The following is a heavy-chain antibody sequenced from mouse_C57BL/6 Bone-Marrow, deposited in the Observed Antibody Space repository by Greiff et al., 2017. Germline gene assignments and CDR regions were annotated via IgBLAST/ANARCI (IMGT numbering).Heavy chain of an antibody. Sequence: VKLQESGAELARPGASVKLSCKASGYTFTSYGISWVKQRTGQGLEWIGEIYPRSGNTYYNEKFKGKATLTADKSSSTAYMELRSLPSEDSAVYFCAEWEYYYGSSYWYFDVWGTGTTVTVSS. CDR3: AEWEYYYGSSYWYFDV. CDR1: GYTFTSYG. D-gene: IGHD1-1*01. CDR2: IYPRSGNT. J-gene: IGHJ1*03. V-gene: IGHV1-81*01.